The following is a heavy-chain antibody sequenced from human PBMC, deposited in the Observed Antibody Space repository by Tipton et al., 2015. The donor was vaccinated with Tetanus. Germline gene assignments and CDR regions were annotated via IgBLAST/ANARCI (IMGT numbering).Heavy chain of an antibody. Sequence: QLVQSGAEVKKPGASVRVSCKASGYTFTSYDINWVRQATGQGLEWMGWMNPASGNTGYAQKFQGRVTMTRDTSMSTAFMEVTRLGAEDAAIYYCAGTRRGTTRVGFQFLSYYRMDGWGQGTTVTVSS. D-gene: IGHD4-17*01. J-gene: IGHJ6*02. V-gene: IGHV1-8*01. CDR3: AGTRRGTTRVGFQFLSYYRMDG. CDR2: MNPASGNT. CDR1: GYTFTSYD.